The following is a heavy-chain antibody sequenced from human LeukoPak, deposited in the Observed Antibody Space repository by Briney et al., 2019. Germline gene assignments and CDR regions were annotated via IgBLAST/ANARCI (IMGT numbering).Heavy chain of an antibody. V-gene: IGHV3-23*01. CDR3: AKDRPAKDIVVVPAAIFMGVHDY. CDR2: ISGSGGST. J-gene: IGHJ4*02. D-gene: IGHD2-2*02. CDR1: GFTFSGYA. Sequence: GGSLRLSCAASGFTFSGYAMSWVRQAPGKGLEWVSAISGSGGSTYYADSVKGRFTISRDNSKNTLYLQMNSLRAEDTAVYYCAKDRPAKDIVVVPAAIFMGVHDYWGQGTLVTVSS.